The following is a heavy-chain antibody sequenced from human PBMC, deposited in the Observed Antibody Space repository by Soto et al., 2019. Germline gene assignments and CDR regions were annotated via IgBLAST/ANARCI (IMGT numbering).Heavy chain of an antibody. Sequence: QVQLVQSGAEVRKPGASVNVSCKASGYTFTNYFMHWVRQAPGQGLEWMGIINPRGGSPRYAQKFQGRVTMTRDTSTTTVYMELSSLRSEDTAMYYCARVEWDDFWSGPYYFEYWGQGTLVTVSS. V-gene: IGHV1-46*01. CDR3: ARVEWDDFWSGPYYFEY. CDR1: GYTFTNYF. J-gene: IGHJ4*02. CDR2: INPRGGSP. D-gene: IGHD3-3*01.